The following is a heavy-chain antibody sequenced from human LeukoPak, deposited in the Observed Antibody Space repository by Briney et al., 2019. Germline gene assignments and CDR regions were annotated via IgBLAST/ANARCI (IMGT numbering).Heavy chain of an antibody. CDR2: INPKNDAT. CDR3: ARSMTNLNTAMVPDY. CDR1: GYTFTDYY. Sequence: ASEKVSCKASGYTFTDYYMHWVRQAPGQGLEWMGGINPKNDATNYAQKFQGRVTMTRDTSISTAYMELGRLTSDDTAFYYCARSMTNLNTAMVPDYWGQGTLVTVSS. J-gene: IGHJ4*02. V-gene: IGHV1-2*02. D-gene: IGHD5-18*01.